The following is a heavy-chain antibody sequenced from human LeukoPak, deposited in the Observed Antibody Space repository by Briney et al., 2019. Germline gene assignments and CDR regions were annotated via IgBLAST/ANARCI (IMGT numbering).Heavy chain of an antibody. CDR1: GYTFTDYG. CDR3: ARAGELMVRGVIGGDY. D-gene: IGHD3-10*01. V-gene: IGHV1-18*01. Sequence: ASVKVSCTASGYTFTDYGLIWVRQAPGQGLEWMGWISAYNANTNYAQNLQGRVTMTTDTSTSTAYMELRSLRSDDTAVYYCARAGELMVRGVIGGDYWGQGTLVTVSS. J-gene: IGHJ4*02. CDR2: ISAYNANT.